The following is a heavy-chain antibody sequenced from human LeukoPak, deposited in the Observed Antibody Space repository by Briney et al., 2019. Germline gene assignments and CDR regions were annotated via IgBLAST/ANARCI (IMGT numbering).Heavy chain of an antibody. D-gene: IGHD5-12*01. CDR1: GYIFTSYY. V-gene: IGHV1-46*01. J-gene: IGHJ5*02. CDR3: ASSRYSGYDDTNWFDP. CDR2: INPSGGST. Sequence: ASVKVSCKASGYIFTSYYMHWVRQAPGQGLEWMGIINPSGGSTSYAQKFQGRVTMTRDMSTSTVYMELSSLRSEDTAVYYCASSRYSGYDDTNWFDPWGQGTLVTVSS.